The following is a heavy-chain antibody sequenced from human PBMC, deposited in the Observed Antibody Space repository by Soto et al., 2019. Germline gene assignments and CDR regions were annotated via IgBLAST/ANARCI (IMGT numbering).Heavy chain of an antibody. J-gene: IGHJ6*02. D-gene: IGHD2-15*01. Sequence: QVQLQESGPGLVKPSQTLSLTCTVSGGSISSGGYYWSWIRQHPGKGLEWIGYIYYSGSTYYNPSLKSRVTISVDTSKHQFSLKLSSVTAADTAVYYCARDGLQSGYGMDVWGQGTTVTVSS. CDR3: ARDGLQSGYGMDV. CDR2: IYYSGST. CDR1: GGSISSGGYY. V-gene: IGHV4-31*03.